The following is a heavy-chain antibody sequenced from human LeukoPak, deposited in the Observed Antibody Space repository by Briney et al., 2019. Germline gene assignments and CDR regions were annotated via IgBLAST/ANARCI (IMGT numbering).Heavy chain of an antibody. V-gene: IGHV1-2*02. CDR1: GYTFTGYY. CDR2: INPNSAGT. J-gene: IGHJ6*03. CDR3: ARVPTMVRGVPYYYYMDV. Sequence: ASLTVSCTASGYTFTGYYMHWVRHAPGQGLEWMGLINPNSAGTNYAQKFQGTVTMTRDTSISTAYMELSRLRSDDTAVYYCARVPTMVRGVPYYYYMDVWGKGTTVTVSS. D-gene: IGHD3-10*01.